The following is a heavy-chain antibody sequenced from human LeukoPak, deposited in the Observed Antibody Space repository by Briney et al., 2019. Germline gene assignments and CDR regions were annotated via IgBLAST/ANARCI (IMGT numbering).Heavy chain of an antibody. CDR3: ARDQPHYLYFDY. Sequence: ASVKVSCKASGYTFTSYDINWVRQATGQGLEWMGWMNPNSGNTGYAQKFQGRVTMTRNTSISTAYMELSSLRSEDTAVYYCARDQPHYLYFDYWGQGTLVTVSS. CDR1: GYTFTSYD. V-gene: IGHV1-8*01. D-gene: IGHD2-21*01. CDR2: MNPNSGNT. J-gene: IGHJ4*02.